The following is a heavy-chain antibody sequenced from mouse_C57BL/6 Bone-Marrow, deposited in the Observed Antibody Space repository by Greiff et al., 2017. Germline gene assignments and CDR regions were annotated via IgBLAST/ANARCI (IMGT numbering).Heavy chain of an antibody. V-gene: IGHV1-85*01. D-gene: IGHD1-1*01. Sequence: QVQLQQSGPELVKPGASVKLSCKASGYTFTSYDINWVKQRPGQGLEWIGWIYPRDGSTKYNEKFTGKATLTVDPSSRTAYMEIHSLTSEDSAVYFCARVEFDGSSGDWYFDVWGTGTTVTVSS. CDR3: ARVEFDGSSGDWYFDV. J-gene: IGHJ1*03. CDR1: GYTFTSYD. CDR2: IYPRDGST.